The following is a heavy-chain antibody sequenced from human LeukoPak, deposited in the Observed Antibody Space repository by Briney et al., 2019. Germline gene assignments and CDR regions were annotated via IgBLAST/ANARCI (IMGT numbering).Heavy chain of an antibody. CDR3: ARVRRGNGSGREGFDP. CDR2: IYYSGST. D-gene: IGHD3-10*01. J-gene: IGHJ5*02. V-gene: IGHV4-59*01. CDR1: GGSISSYY. Sequence: SETLSLTCTVSGGSISSYYWSWIRQPPGKGLEWIGYIYYSGSTNYNPSLKSRVTISVDTSKNQFSLKLSSVTAADTAVYYCARVRRGNGSGREGFDPWGQGTLVTVSS.